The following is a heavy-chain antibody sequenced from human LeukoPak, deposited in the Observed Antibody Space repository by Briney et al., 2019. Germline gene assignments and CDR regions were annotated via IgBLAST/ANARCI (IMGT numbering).Heavy chain of an antibody. V-gene: IGHV1-2*02. D-gene: IGHD3-22*01. CDR1: GYTFTGYY. Sequence: ASVTVSCKASGYTFTGYYMHWVRQAPGQGLEWMGWINPNSGGTNYAQKFQGRVTMTRDTSISTAYMELSRLRSDDTAVYYCAREPAVDYYDSSGYYPANDYWGQGTLVTVSS. J-gene: IGHJ4*02. CDR3: AREPAVDYYDSSGYYPANDY. CDR2: INPNSGGT.